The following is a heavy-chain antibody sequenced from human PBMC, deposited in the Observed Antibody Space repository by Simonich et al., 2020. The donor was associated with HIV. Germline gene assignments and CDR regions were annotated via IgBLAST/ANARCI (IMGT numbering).Heavy chain of an antibody. CDR2: INHSGST. CDR1: GGSFSGYY. J-gene: IGHJ1*01. CDR3: ARLTAGGLGEYFQH. D-gene: IGHD6-13*01. V-gene: IGHV4-34*01. Sequence: QVHLQQWGAGLLKPSETLSLTCAVYGGSFSGYYWSWTRQPPGKGLEWIGEINHSGSTNYNPSLKSRVTISVDTSKNQFSLKLSSVTAADTAVYYCARLTAGGLGEYFQHWGQGTLVTVSS.